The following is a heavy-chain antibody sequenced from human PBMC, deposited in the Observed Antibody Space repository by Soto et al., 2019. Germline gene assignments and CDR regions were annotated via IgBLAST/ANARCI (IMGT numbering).Heavy chain of an antibody. CDR2: IFYSGST. J-gene: IGHJ6*02. CDR1: GGSISSGGYY. D-gene: IGHD2-21*01. CDR3: RGDPRFREFSGLEA. Sequence: QVQLQESGPGLVKPSQTLSLTCTVSGGSISSGGYYWSWIRQHPGKGLEWIGYIFYSGSTYYNPSLSGRVSNPLATSRNRFSLSRSSVTAPAAACYSWRGDPRFREFSGLEAWGQGPRSPSP. V-gene: IGHV4-31*03.